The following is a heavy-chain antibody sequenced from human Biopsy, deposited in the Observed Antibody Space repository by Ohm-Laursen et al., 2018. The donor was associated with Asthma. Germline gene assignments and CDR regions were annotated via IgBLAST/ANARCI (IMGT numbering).Heavy chain of an antibody. J-gene: IGHJ4*02. CDR1: GFAVSRDH. CDR2: INSDGSST. D-gene: IGHD6-13*01. V-gene: IGHV3-74*01. CDR3: ARGPAWQQLDN. Sequence: SLRLSCAASGFAVSRDHMFWVRQAPGKGLEWDSRINSDGSSTSYADSVKGRFTISRDNAKNTLYLEMNSLRAEDTAVYCCARGPAWQQLDNWGQGTLVTVSS.